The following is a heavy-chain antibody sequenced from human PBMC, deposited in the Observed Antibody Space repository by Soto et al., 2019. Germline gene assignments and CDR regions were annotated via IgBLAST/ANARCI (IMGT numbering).Heavy chain of an antibody. CDR3: ARGRFVVVVAATFSLGY. D-gene: IGHD2-15*01. CDR1: GYTFTGYY. CDR2: INPNSGGT. Sequence: QVQLVQSGAEVKKPGASVKVSCKASGYTFTGYYMHWVRQAPGQGLEWMGWINPNSGGTNYAQKFKGRVTMTRDTSISTAYMELSRLRSDDTAVYYCARGRFVVVVAATFSLGYWGQGTLVTVSS. J-gene: IGHJ4*02. V-gene: IGHV1-2*02.